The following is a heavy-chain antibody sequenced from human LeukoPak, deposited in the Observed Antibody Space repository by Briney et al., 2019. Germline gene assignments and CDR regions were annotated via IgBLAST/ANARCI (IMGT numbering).Heavy chain of an antibody. V-gene: IGHV3-48*01. CDR3: AKDLGDGYNEGDAFDI. D-gene: IGHD5-24*01. CDR2: ISSSSNTI. CDR1: GFTFSSYS. J-gene: IGHJ3*02. Sequence: GGSLRLSCAASGFTFSSYSMNWVRQAPGKGLEWVSYISSSSNTIYYADSVKGRFTISRDNAKNSLHLQMNSLRAEDTAVYYCAKDLGDGYNEGDAFDIWGQGTMVTVSS.